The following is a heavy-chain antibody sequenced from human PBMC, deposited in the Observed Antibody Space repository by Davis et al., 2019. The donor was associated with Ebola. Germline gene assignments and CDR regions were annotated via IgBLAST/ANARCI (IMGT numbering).Heavy chain of an antibody. CDR1: GFTFSSYS. Sequence: GESLKISCAASGFTFSSYSMNWVRQAPGKGLEWVSSISSSSSYIYYADSVKGRFTISRDNAKNSLYLQLNSLRHEDTAVYYCARVTRWLQFGGFDYWGQGTLVTVSS. CDR2: ISSSSSYI. J-gene: IGHJ4*02. D-gene: IGHD5-24*01. V-gene: IGHV3-21*01. CDR3: ARVTRWLQFGGFDY.